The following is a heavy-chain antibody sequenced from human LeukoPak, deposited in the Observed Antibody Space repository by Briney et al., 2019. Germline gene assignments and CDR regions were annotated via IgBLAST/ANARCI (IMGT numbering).Heavy chain of an antibody. J-gene: IGHJ4*02. V-gene: IGHV4-39*01. CDR1: GVSMTGTSYY. CDR3: ARNVSAGYFDY. Sequence: SGTLSLTCSVSGVSMTGTSYYWAWIRPPPGKGLEWIGSVYYSGSTSYSPSLKSRVTISVDTSKNQFSLRLSSVTAADTAVYYCARNVSAGYFDYWGRGTLVTVSS. CDR2: VYYSGST. D-gene: IGHD2-8*01.